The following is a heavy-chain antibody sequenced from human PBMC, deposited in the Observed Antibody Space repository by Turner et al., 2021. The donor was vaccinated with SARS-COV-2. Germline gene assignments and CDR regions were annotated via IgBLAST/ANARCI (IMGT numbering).Heavy chain of an antibody. CDR3: AKQGDYGSGYFDY. Sequence: QVQLVESGGGVVQPGRSLRLSCAASGFTFSSYGMHWVRQAPGKGLEWVAVISYDGTNKYYADSVKGRFTISRDNSKNTLYLQMNSLRAEDTAVYYCAKQGDYGSGYFDYWGQGTLVTVSS. J-gene: IGHJ4*02. CDR2: ISYDGTNK. V-gene: IGHV3-30*18. D-gene: IGHD3-10*01. CDR1: GFTFSSYG.